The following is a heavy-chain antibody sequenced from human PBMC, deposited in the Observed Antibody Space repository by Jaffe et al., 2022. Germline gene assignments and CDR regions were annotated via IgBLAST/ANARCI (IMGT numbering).Heavy chain of an antibody. D-gene: IGHD1-1*01. CDR3: TTDIWNDRSFDY. V-gene: IGHV3-15*01. Sequence: EVQLVESGGGLVKPGGSLRLSCAASGFTFSNAWMSWVRQAPGKGLEWVGRIKSKTDGGTTDYAAPVKGRFTISRDDSKNTLYLQMNSLKTEDTAMYYCTTDIWNDRSFDYWGQGTLVTVSS. J-gene: IGHJ4*02. CDR2: IKSKTDGGTT. CDR1: GFTFSNAW.